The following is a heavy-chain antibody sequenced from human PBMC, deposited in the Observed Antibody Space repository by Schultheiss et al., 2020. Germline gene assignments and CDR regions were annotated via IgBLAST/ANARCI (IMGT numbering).Heavy chain of an antibody. CDR1: RFTSTYAW. CDR2: IWYDGSNK. D-gene: IGHD2-2*02. J-gene: IGHJ4*02. Sequence: GGSLRLSCAASRFTSTYAWMTWVRQAPGKGLEWVAVIWYDGSNKYYADSVKGRFTISRDNAKNSLYLQMNSLRAEDTAVYYCARDKGYCSSTSCYRADFDYWGQGTLVTVSS. V-gene: IGHV3-33*08. CDR3: ARDKGYCSSTSCYRADFDY.